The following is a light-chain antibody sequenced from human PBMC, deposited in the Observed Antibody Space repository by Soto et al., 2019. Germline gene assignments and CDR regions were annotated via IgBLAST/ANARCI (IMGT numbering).Light chain of an antibody. CDR3: AAWDDSLNVVL. J-gene: IGLJ2*01. CDR1: TSNVGNNA. V-gene: IGLV1-36*01. Sequence: QSVLTQPPSVSEAPRQRVSISCSGNTSNVGNNAVNWSQQLPGKTPKLLIYFDDLVPSGVSDRFSGSKSGTSASLAISGLQSDDEADYYCAAWDDSLNVVLFGGGTKLTVL. CDR2: FDD.